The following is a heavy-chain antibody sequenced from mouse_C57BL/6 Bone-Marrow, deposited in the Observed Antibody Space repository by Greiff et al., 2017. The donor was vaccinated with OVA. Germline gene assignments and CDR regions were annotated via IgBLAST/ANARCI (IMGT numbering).Heavy chain of an antibody. D-gene: IGHD4-1*01. CDR1: GYAFSSSW. J-gene: IGHJ1*03. Sequence: QVQLQQSGPELVKPGASVKISCKASGYAFSSSWMNWVKQRPGKGLEWIGRIYPGDGDTNYNGKFKGKATLTADKSSSTAYMQLSSLTSEDSAVYFCARCFSGTYWYFDVWGTGTTVTVSS. CDR2: IYPGDGDT. CDR3: ARCFSGTYWYFDV. V-gene: IGHV1-82*01.